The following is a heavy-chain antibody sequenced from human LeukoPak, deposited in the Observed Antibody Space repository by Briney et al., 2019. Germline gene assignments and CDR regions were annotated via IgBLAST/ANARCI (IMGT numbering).Heavy chain of an antibody. CDR1: GFTFSGYA. CDR2: ISGSGGST. J-gene: IGHJ4*02. D-gene: IGHD7-27*01. V-gene: IGHV3-23*01. CDR3: AKRSLLTRTGELGY. Sequence: PGGSLRLSCAASGFTFSGYAMNWVRQAPGKGLEWVSAISGSGGSTYYADSVKGRFTISRDNSKNTLYLQMNSLRAEDTAVYYCAKRSLLTRTGELGYWGQGTLVTVSS.